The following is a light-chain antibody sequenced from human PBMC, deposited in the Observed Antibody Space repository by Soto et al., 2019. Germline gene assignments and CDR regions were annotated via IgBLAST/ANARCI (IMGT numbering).Light chain of an antibody. CDR1: SSDIGSNNY. CDR3: SSYTTTTRL. Sequence: QSALTQPASVSGSPGQSITISCTGTSSDIGSNNYVSWFQQRPGKVPTLIIYEVSNRPSGVSTHFSGSKSGNTASLTISGLLPEDEAEYYSSSYTTTTRLFGGGTKVTVL. V-gene: IGLV2-14*01. CDR2: EVS. J-gene: IGLJ3*02.